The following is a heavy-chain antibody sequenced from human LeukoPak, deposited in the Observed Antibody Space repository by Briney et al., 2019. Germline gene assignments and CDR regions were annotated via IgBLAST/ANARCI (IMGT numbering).Heavy chain of an antibody. V-gene: IGHV5-51*01. D-gene: IGHD6-13*01. CDR1: VFSFSNYW. Sequence: GESLKISCKASVFSFSNYWIAWVRQKPGEGLEWMGNIYPGDSDTRYSPSFQGQVTISADKSISTAYLQWSSLKASDTAMYYCARGWLMSSRSFPAYWGQGTLVTVSS. CDR3: ARGWLMSSRSFPAY. CDR2: IYPGDSDT. J-gene: IGHJ4*02.